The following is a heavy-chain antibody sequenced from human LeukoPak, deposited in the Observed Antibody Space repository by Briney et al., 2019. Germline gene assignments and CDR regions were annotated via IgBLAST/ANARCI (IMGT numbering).Heavy chain of an antibody. V-gene: IGHV1-3*01. J-gene: IGHJ5*02. CDR2: INAGNGNT. Sequence: ASVKASCKASGYTFTSYGISWVRQAPGQGLEWMGWINAGNGNTKYSQKFQGRVTITRDTSASTAYMELSSLRSEDTAVYYCARGIAVALNWFDPWGQGTLVTVSS. CDR3: ARGIAVALNWFDP. CDR1: GYTFTSYG. D-gene: IGHD6-19*01.